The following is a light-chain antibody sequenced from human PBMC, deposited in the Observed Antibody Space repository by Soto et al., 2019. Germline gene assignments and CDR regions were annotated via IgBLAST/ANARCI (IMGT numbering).Light chain of an antibody. CDR2: GAS. J-gene: IGKJ3*01. Sequence: EIVLTQSPGTLSLSPGERATLSCRASQSVSSSYLAWYQQKPGQAPRLLIYGASSRATGIPDRFSGSGSGTDFTLTTSRLEPEDFALYFCQHYGSSPIFTFGPGTKVDIK. V-gene: IGKV3-20*01. CDR1: QSVSSSY. CDR3: QHYGSSPIFT.